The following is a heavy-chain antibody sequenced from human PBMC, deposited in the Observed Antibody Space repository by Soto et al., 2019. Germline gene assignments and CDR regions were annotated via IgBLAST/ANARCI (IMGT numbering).Heavy chain of an antibody. J-gene: IGHJ4*02. CDR2: IYHSGTT. Sequence: QVQLLESGPGLVEPSGTLSLTCAVSGASISNTNWWSWVRQPPGKGLEWIGEIYHSGTTNCDPSLKSRVTISVDKSKNQFSLKLSSVTAADTAVYYCAIPGAGDFDYWGQGTLVTVSS. D-gene: IGHD6-13*01. V-gene: IGHV4-4*02. CDR3: AIPGAGDFDY. CDR1: GASISNTNW.